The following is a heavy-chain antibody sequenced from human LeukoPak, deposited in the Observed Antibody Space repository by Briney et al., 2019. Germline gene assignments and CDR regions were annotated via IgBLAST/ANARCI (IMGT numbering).Heavy chain of an antibody. V-gene: IGHV4-59*11. J-gene: IGHJ4*02. CDR2: IYYSGST. D-gene: IGHD3-10*01. CDR1: GGSISSHY. CDR3: ARDLWVESGFYY. Sequence: SETLSLTCTVSGGSISSHYWSWIRQPPGKGLEWIGYIYYSGSTNYNPSLKSRVTISVDTSKNQFSLKLSSVTAADTAVYYCARDLWVESGFYYGGQGTLVTVSA.